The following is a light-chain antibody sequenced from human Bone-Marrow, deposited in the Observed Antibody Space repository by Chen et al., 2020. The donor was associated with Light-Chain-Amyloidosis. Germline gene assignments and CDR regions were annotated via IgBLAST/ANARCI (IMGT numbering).Light chain of an antibody. CDR1: VLANRY. V-gene: IGLV3-27*01. Sequence: SYELTQPPSVSVSPGQTARITCSGDVLANRYSRWFQQKLGQAPVLVIYKDTERPSGIPERFSGSSSGTIVTLTITGAQVADEADYYCYSAADNNLWVFGGGTKLTVL. J-gene: IGLJ3*02. CDR3: YSAADNNLWV. CDR2: KDT.